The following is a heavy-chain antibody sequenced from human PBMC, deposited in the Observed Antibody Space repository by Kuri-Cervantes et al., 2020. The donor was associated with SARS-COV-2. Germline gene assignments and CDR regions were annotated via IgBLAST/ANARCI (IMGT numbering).Heavy chain of an antibody. J-gene: IGHJ4*02. CDR1: GFTFSSYA. Sequence: GGSLRLSCAASGFTFSSYAMHWVRQAPGKGLEWVSYISESGTYKYYADSLRGRFTMSRDNADNSLFLQMNNLRADDTAIYYCTRDSHYDFLTGYYSDFWGQGTLVTVSS. D-gene: IGHD3-9*01. CDR2: ISESGTYK. V-gene: IGHV3-21*01. CDR3: TRDSHYDFLTGYYSDF.